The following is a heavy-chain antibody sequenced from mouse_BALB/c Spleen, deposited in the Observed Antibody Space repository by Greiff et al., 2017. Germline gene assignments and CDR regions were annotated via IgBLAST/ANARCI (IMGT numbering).Heavy chain of an antibody. D-gene: IGHD1-1*01. CDR3: TNYGSSYYAMDY. CDR1: GYTFTSYW. Sequence: QVHVKQSGAELVRPGASVKLSCKASGYTFTSYWINWVKQRPGQGLEWIGNIYPSDSYTNYNQKFKDKATLTVDKSSSTAYMQLSSPTSEDSAVYYCTNYGSSYYAMDYWGQGTSVTVSS. J-gene: IGHJ4*01. V-gene: IGHV1-69*02. CDR2: IYPSDSYT.